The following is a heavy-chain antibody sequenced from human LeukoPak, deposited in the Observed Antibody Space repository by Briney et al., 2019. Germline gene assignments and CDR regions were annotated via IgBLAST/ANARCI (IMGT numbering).Heavy chain of an antibody. CDR3: ASGVTTPDY. D-gene: IGHD4-17*01. CDR2: IWYDGSNK. Sequence: GGSLRLSCAASGFTFSSYGMHWVRQAPGKGLEWVAVIWYDGSNKYYADSVKGRLTISRDNSKNTLYLQMNSLRDEDTAVYYCASGVTTPDYWGQGTLVTVSS. CDR1: GFTFSSYG. V-gene: IGHV3-33*01. J-gene: IGHJ4*02.